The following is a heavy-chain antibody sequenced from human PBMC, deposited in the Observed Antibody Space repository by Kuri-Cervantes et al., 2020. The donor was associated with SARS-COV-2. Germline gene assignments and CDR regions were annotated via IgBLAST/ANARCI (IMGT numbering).Heavy chain of an antibody. CDR3: AKVRRTTVTPSGAFDI. CDR1: GFTFSSYA. D-gene: IGHD4-17*01. CDR2: ISGSGGST. J-gene: IGHJ3*02. Sequence: GESLKISCAASGFTFSSYAMSWVRQAPGKGLEWVSAISGSGGSTYYADSVKGRFTTSRDNSKKTLYLQMNSLRAEDTAGYYCAKVRRTTVTPSGAFDIWGQGTMVTVSS. V-gene: IGHV3-23*01.